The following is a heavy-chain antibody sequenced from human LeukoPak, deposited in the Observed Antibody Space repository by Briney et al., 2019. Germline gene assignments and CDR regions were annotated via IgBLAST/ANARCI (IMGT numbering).Heavy chain of an antibody. CDR2: INHSGST. CDR1: GGSFSGYY. Sequence: SETLSLTCAVYGGSFSGYYWSWIRQPPGKGLEWIGEINHSGSTNYNPSLKSRVTIPVDTSKNQFSLKLSSVTAADTAVYYCARSGYSSSWYVRGWFDPWGQGTLVTVSS. J-gene: IGHJ5*02. D-gene: IGHD6-13*01. CDR3: ARSGYSSSWYVRGWFDP. V-gene: IGHV4-34*01.